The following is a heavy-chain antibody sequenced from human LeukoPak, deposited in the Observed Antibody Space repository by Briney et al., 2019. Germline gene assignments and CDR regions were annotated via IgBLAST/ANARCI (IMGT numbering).Heavy chain of an antibody. J-gene: IGHJ4*02. CDR1: GFIFRNYA. CDR3: AKESGALGAPLYDY. CDR2: ISDNGGGT. Sequence: GGSLRLSCVASGFIFRNYAMSWVRQAPGEGLEWVSGISDNGGGTYYADSLKGRSTISRDNSKNKLYLQMNSLRAEDTAVYYCAKESGALGAPLYDYWGRGILVTASS. D-gene: IGHD4/OR15-4a*01. V-gene: IGHV3-23*01.